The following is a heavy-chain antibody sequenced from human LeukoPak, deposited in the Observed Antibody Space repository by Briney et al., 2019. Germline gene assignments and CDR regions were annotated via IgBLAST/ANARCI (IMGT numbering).Heavy chain of an antibody. CDR1: GYTFTTYD. CDR2: MNPNSGNT. CDR3: ARITQTDYDFDY. V-gene: IGHV1-8*02. J-gene: IGHJ4*02. D-gene: IGHD4-17*01. Sequence: ASVKVSCKASGYTFTTYDITWVRQATGQGLEWMGRMNPNSGNTAYAQKFQGRVTMTTDTSTSTAYMELRSLRSDDTAVYYCARITQTDYDFDYWGQGTLVIVSS.